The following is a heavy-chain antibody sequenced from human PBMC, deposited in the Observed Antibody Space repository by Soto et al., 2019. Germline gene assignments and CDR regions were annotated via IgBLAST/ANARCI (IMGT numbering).Heavy chain of an antibody. CDR2: ISSSGTYT. V-gene: IGHV3-21*01. J-gene: IGHJ6*02. CDR1: GFTFSSYS. Sequence: EVQLVESGGGLVKPGGSLRLSCAASGFTFSSYSMNWVRQAPGKGLEWVSSISSSGTYTYYADSVKGRFTISRDTAKYSLSLQMTSLRAEDTAGYYCARVYLTTPGTYYYGMDVWGQGTTVTVSS. CDR3: ARVYLTTPGTYYYGMDV. D-gene: IGHD1-1*01.